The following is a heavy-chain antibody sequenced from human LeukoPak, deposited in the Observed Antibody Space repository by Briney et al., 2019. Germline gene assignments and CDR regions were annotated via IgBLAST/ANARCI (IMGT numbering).Heavy chain of an antibody. Sequence: GGSLRLSCAASGFTFSSYSMSWVRQAPGKGLEWVSYISSSSSTIYYADSVKGRFTISRDNAKNSLYLQMNSLRAEDTAVYYCARDPETNVLRFLEWLNPALDYWGQGTLVTVSS. CDR2: ISSSSSTI. V-gene: IGHV3-48*01. J-gene: IGHJ4*02. D-gene: IGHD3-3*01. CDR1: GFTFSSYS. CDR3: ARDPETNVLRFLEWLNPALDY.